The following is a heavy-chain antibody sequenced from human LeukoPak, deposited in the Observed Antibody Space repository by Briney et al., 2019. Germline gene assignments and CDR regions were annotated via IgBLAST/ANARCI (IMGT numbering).Heavy chain of an antibody. Sequence: SETLSLTCTVSGGSISSSSYYWGWIRQPPGKGLEWIGSIYYSGSTYYNPSLKSRVTISVDTSKNQFSLKLSSVIAADTAVYYCARQDFWSGYYPDYWGQGTLVTVSS. D-gene: IGHD3-3*01. CDR3: ARQDFWSGYYPDY. V-gene: IGHV4-39*01. CDR2: IYYSGST. J-gene: IGHJ4*02. CDR1: GGSISSSSYY.